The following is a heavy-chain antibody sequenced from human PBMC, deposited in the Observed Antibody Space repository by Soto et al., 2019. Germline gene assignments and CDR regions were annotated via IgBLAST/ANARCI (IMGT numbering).Heavy chain of an antibody. Sequence: PGGSLRLSCAASGFTFSSYSMNWVRQAPGKGLEWVSSISSSSSYIYYADSVKGRFTISRDNAKNSLYLQMNSLRAEDTAVYYCAREGSSSWYAHYYYYGMDVWGQGTTVTVSS. V-gene: IGHV3-21*01. CDR2: ISSSSSYI. CDR1: GFTFSSYS. J-gene: IGHJ6*02. D-gene: IGHD6-13*01. CDR3: AREGSSSWYAHYYYYGMDV.